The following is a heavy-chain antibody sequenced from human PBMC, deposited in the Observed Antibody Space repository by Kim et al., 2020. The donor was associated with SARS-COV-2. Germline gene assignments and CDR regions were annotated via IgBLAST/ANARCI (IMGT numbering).Heavy chain of an antibody. J-gene: IGHJ4*02. CDR2: IYSSDSK. CDR1: EATVSSKY. CDR3: VKETTQSRGGGGDY. V-gene: IGHV3-53*01. Sequence: GGSLRLSCAVSEATVSSKYMSWVRQAPGKGLECVSVIYSSDSKYYADSVKGRFTISRDISKNTLYLQMNNLRAEDTALYYCVKETTQSRGGGGDYWGQGTLVTVSS. D-gene: IGHD3-10*01.